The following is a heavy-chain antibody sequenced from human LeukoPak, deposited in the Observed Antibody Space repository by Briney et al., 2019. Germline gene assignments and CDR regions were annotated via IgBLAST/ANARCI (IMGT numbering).Heavy chain of an antibody. CDR1: GFTFSSYG. CDR3: AKARYYDSSGPFDY. CDR2: ISGSATNT. J-gene: IGHJ4*02. D-gene: IGHD3-22*01. V-gene: IGHV3-23*01. Sequence: GGSLRLSCAASGFTFSSYGMSWVRQAPGKGLEWVSSISGSATNTYYADSVKGRFTISRDKSKNTLDLQMISLRAEDTAVYYCAKARYYDSSGPFDYWGQGTLVTVSS.